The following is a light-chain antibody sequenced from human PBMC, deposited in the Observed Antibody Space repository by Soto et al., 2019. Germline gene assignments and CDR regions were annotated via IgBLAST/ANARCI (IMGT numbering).Light chain of an antibody. J-gene: IGKJ1*01. Sequence: ETVLTQSPGTLSLSPGETATLSCRASQTIRSNYLAWYRQTPGQAPRFLIYGASNRATGIADRFSGSGSGPDFTLIISRLEPEDFALYYCQQYGSSPWTFGQGTKVEIK. CDR3: QQYGSSPWT. CDR1: QTIRSNY. V-gene: IGKV3-20*01. CDR2: GAS.